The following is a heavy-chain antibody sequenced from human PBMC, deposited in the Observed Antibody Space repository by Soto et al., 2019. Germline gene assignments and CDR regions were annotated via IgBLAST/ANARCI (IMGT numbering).Heavy chain of an antibody. CDR2: IKQDGSER. CDR1: GFTFSSYW. CDR3: ARITYSYGWIYDY. V-gene: IGHV3-7*01. Sequence: GSLRLSCAASGFTFSSYWMSWVRQAPGKGLEWVVNIKQDGSERYYMDSVRGRFTASRDNAKNSLYLQMNSLRAEDTAVYFCARITYSYGWIYDYWGQGSLVTVS. J-gene: IGHJ4*01. D-gene: IGHD6-19*01.